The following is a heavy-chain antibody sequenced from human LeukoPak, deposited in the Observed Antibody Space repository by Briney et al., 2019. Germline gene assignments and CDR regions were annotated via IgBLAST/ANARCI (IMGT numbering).Heavy chain of an antibody. CDR3: ATLVGALPTGAFDI. V-gene: IGHV1-18*01. Sequence: RASVKVSCKASGYTFTSYGISWVRQAPGQGLEWMGWISAYNGNTNYAQKLQGRVTMTTDTSTSTAYMELRSLRSDDTAVYYCATLVGALPTGAFDIWGQGTMVTVSS. J-gene: IGHJ3*02. D-gene: IGHD1-26*01. CDR1: GYTFTSYG. CDR2: ISAYNGNT.